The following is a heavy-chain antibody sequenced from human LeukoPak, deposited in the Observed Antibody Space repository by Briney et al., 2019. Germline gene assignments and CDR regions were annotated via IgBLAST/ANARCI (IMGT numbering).Heavy chain of an antibody. D-gene: IGHD3-22*01. Sequence: PGGSLRLSCGASGFTVSSNYMSWVRQAPGKGLEWVSAISGSGGSTYYADSVKGRFTISRDNSKNTLYLQMNSLRAEDTAVYYCAKDASTMIVTDYWGQGTLVTVSS. V-gene: IGHV3-23*01. J-gene: IGHJ4*02. CDR1: GFTVSSNY. CDR2: ISGSGGST. CDR3: AKDASTMIVTDY.